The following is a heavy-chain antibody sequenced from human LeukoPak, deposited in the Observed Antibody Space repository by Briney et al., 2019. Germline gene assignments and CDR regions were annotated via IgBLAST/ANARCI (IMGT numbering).Heavy chain of an antibody. J-gene: IGHJ4*02. CDR3: ARDSSGYFDY. V-gene: IGHV1-18*01. Sequence: ASVKVSCKASGYTFTSYGISWVRQAPGQGLEWMGWISAYNGNTNYAQKFQGRVTMTRDTSTSTVYMELSSLRSEDTAVYYYARDSSGYFDYWGQGTLVTVSS. CDR1: GYTFTSYG. CDR2: ISAYNGNT. D-gene: IGHD6-19*01.